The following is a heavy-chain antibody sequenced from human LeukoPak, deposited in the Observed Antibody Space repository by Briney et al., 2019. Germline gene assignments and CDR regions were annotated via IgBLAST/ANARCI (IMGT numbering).Heavy chain of an antibody. CDR3: ARQVSDYYYHYMDV. V-gene: IGHV4-39*01. J-gene: IGHJ6*03. CDR2: IYYSGST. CDR1: GGSISSSSYY. Sequence: SETLSLTCTVSGGSISSSSYYWGWIRQPPGKGLEWIGSIYYSGSTYYNPSLKSRVTISEDTSRNRFSLMLSSVTAAGTAIYYCARQVSDYYYHYMDVWGEGTTVIVSS.